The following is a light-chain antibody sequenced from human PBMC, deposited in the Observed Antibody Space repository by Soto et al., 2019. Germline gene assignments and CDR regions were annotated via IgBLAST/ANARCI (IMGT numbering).Light chain of an antibody. Sequence: ELVLTQSPGTLSLSPGERATLSCRASQSVSSSYLAWYQQKPGQAPRLLIYGASSRATGIPDRFSGIGSGTDFTLTISRLEPEDFAVYYCQQYGSSPRKFGQGTKVEIK. CDR1: QSVSSSY. J-gene: IGKJ1*01. V-gene: IGKV3-20*01. CDR2: GAS. CDR3: QQYGSSPRK.